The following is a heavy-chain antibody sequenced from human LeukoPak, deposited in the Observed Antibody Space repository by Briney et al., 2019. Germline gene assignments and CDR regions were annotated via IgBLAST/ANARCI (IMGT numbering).Heavy chain of an antibody. CDR1: GFTVSSNY. D-gene: IGHD3-3*01. Sequence: GGSLRLSCAASGFTVSSNYMSWVRQAPGKGLEWVSVIYGGGTTYYADSVKGRFTISRDNSKNTLYLQMNSLRAEDTAVYYCARAEWVLGVAERDYWGQGTLVTVSS. CDR2: IYGGGTT. J-gene: IGHJ4*02. V-gene: IGHV3-53*01. CDR3: ARAEWVLGVAERDY.